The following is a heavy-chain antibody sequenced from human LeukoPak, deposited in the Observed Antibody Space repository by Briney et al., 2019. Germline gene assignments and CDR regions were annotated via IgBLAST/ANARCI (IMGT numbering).Heavy chain of an antibody. J-gene: IGHJ4*02. Sequence: SQTLSVTCDISGDSVSGINGAWNWIRQSPSRGLEWLGRTYYRSKWYNEYAESMKGRMTITPDTSNNRFFLQLNSVTPDDTAVYYCARDLANTGWYTFDYWGQGTLVTVSS. CDR1: GDSVSGINGA. CDR3: ARDLANTGWYTFDY. CDR2: TYYRSKWYN. V-gene: IGHV6-1*01. D-gene: IGHD6-19*01.